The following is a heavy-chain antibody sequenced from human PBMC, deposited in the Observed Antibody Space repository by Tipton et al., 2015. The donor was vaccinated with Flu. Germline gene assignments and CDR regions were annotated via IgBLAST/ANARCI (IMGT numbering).Heavy chain of an antibody. CDR3: AKVIPEKVAGLDY. J-gene: IGHJ4*02. CDR2: ISGGGGGT. CDR1: GFTFSIYA. Sequence: SLRLSCAASGFTFSIYAMSWVRQAPGKRLEWISAISGGGGGTYYADSVKGRFTISRDNSKNTLYLRTNSLRAEDTAIYYCAKVIPEKVAGLDYWGQGTLVTVSS. D-gene: IGHD6-19*01. V-gene: IGHV3-23*01.